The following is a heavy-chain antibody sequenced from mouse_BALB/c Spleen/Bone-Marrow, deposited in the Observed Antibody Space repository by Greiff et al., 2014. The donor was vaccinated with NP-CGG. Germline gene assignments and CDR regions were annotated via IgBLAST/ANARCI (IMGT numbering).Heavy chain of an antibody. V-gene: IGHV1-9*01. CDR2: ILPGSGST. CDR1: GYTFSSYW. CDR3: AREDYYGSSYGDY. Sequence: VKLMESGAELMKPGASVKISCKATGYTFSSYWIEWVKQRPGHGLEWIGEILPGSGSTNYNEKFKGKATFTADTSSNTAYMQLSSLTSEDSAVYYCAREDYYGSSYGDYWSQGTTLTVSS. D-gene: IGHD1-1*01. J-gene: IGHJ2*01.